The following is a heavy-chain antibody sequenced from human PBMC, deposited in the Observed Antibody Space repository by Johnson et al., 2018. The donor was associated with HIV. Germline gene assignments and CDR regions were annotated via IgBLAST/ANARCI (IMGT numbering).Heavy chain of an antibody. CDR3: AKDRASIAAALDAFDI. D-gene: IGHD6-13*01. CDR1: GFTFNTYS. J-gene: IGHJ3*02. V-gene: IGHV3-30-3*01. CDR2: ISYDGNSK. Sequence: VQLVESGGGVVQPGRSLRLSCAASGFTFNTYSMHWVRQTPGKGPEWVSLISYDGNSKYYADSVKGRFTISRDNSKNTLFLQMNSLRAEDTAVYYCAKDRASIAAALDAFDIWGQGTMVTVSS.